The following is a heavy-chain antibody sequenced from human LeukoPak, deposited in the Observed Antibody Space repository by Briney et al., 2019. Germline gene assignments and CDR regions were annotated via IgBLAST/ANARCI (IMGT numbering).Heavy chain of an antibody. CDR3: ARTPQPSGSIFGVVIWDPSPVDY. V-gene: IGHV3-21*01. Sequence: PGGSLRLSCAASGFTFSSYEMNWVRQAPGKGLEWVSSISSSSSYIYYADSMKGRFTISRDNAKNSLYLQMNSLRAEDTAVYYCARTPQPSGSIFGVVIWDPSPVDYWGQGTLVAVSS. CDR2: ISSSSSYI. D-gene: IGHD3-3*01. CDR1: GFTFSSYE. J-gene: IGHJ4*02.